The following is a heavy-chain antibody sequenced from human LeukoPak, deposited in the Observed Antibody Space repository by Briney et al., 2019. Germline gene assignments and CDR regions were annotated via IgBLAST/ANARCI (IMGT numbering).Heavy chain of an antibody. J-gene: IGHJ4*02. CDR2: VYYNGSA. CDR1: GDSINYYY. V-gene: IGHV4-59*01. D-gene: IGHD2-15*01. CDR3: ARKGGHFDY. Sequence: SETLSLTCTVSGDSINYYYWSWIRQSPGKGLEWIGYVYYNGSAKYNPSLKSPVTISVDMSKNQFSLKVSSVTAADTAIYYCARKGGHFDYWGQGTLVTVSS.